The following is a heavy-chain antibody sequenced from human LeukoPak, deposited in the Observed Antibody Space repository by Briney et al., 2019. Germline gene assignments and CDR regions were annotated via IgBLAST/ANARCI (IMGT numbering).Heavy chain of an antibody. CDR2: IYHSGST. J-gene: IGHJ4*02. V-gene: IGHV4-4*02. D-gene: IGHD3-10*01. CDR3: ASEYYYGSGSYFRPYYFGY. Sequence: SETLSLTCAVSGGSISSNNWWSWVRQPPGKGLEWIGEIYHSGSTNYNPSLKSRVTISVDKSKKQFSLKLSSVTAADTAVYYCASEYYYGSGSYFRPYYFGYWGQGTLVTVSS. CDR1: GGSISSNNW.